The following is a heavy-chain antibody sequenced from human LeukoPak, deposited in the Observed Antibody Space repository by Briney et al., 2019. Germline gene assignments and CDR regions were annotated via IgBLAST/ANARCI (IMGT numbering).Heavy chain of an antibody. Sequence: SETLSLTCTVSGGSISSYYWSWIRQPPGKGLEWIGYISYSGITSYNPSLKSRVTMSVDTPKNQFSLKLTSVIAADTAVYYCTRVADEYFQHWGQGTLVTVSS. D-gene: IGHD6-19*01. J-gene: IGHJ1*01. CDR3: TRVADEYFQH. CDR1: GGSISSYY. V-gene: IGHV4-59*01. CDR2: ISYSGIT.